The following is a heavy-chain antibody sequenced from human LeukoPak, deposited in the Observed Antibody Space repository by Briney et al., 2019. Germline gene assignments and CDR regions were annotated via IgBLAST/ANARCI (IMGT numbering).Heavy chain of an antibody. Sequence: GGSLGLSCVASGFMFDDYTMHWVRQAPGKGLQWVSLINWDGGSTYYDASVKGRFTVSRDNSKNSLYLNSLRTEDTAFYYCATGDEDSPMNFYHWGQGTLVTVYS. CDR1: GFMFDDYT. CDR2: INWDGGST. V-gene: IGHV3-43*01. D-gene: IGHD5-18*01. J-gene: IGHJ4*02. CDR3: ATGDEDSPMNFYH.